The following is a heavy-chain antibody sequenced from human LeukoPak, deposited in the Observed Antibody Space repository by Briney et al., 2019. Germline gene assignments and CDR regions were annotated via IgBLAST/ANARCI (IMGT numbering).Heavy chain of an antibody. V-gene: IGHV3-30*02. J-gene: IGHJ3*02. CDR1: GFTFSSYG. CDR2: IRYDGSNK. CDR3: AKRTLNCSSTSCYLVDAFDI. Sequence: GGSLRLSCAASGFTFSSYGMHWVRQAPGKGLEWVAFIRYDGSNKYYADSVKGRFTISRDNSKNTLYLQMNSLRAEDTAVYYCAKRTLNCSSTSCYLVDAFDIWGQGTMVTVSS. D-gene: IGHD2-2*01.